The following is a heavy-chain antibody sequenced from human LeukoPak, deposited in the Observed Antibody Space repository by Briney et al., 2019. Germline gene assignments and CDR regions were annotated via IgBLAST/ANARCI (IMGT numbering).Heavy chain of an antibody. J-gene: IGHJ4*02. CDR1: GFTFSNAW. CDR2: ISSSGSTI. D-gene: IGHD1-26*01. Sequence: GGSLRLSCAASGFTFSNAWMSWVRQAPGKGLEWVSYISSSGSTIYYADSVKGRFTISRDNSKNTLYLQMNSLRAEDTAVYYCAKDLPWELLIDYWGQGTLVTVSS. V-gene: IGHV3-11*01. CDR3: AKDLPWELLIDY.